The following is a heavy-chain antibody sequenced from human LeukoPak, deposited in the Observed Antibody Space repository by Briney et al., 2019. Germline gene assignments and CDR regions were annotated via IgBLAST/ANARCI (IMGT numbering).Heavy chain of an antibody. CDR3: ARHEMATISFDY. Sequence: PGGSLRLSCAASGFTFSTYAVNWVRQAPGKGLEWVSTISGSGGSTYYADSVKGRFTISRDNSKNTLYLQMNSLRAEDTAVYYCARHEMATISFDYWGQGTLVTVSS. D-gene: IGHD5-24*01. CDR1: GFTFSTYA. CDR2: ISGSGGST. V-gene: IGHV3-23*01. J-gene: IGHJ4*02.